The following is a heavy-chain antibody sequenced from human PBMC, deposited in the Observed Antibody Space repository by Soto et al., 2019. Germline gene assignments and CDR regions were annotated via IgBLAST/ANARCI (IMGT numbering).Heavy chain of an antibody. Sequence: PSETLSLTCTVSGGSISSYYWSWIRQPAGEGLQWIGRIFTSGSTNYNPSLKSRVTMSVDTSKNQFSLKLSSVTAADTAVYYCASVTSCTTCSFEFWGQGILVTVSS. J-gene: IGHJ4*02. V-gene: IGHV4-4*07. CDR1: GGSISSYY. CDR2: IFTSGST. CDR3: ASVTSCTTCSFEF.